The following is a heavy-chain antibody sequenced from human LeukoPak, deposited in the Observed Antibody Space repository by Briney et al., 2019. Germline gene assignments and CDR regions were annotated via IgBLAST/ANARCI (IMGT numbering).Heavy chain of an antibody. V-gene: IGHV4-4*07. J-gene: IGHJ5*02. CDR1: GGSISTYY. Sequence: SETLSLTCTVSGGSISTYYWSWIRQPAGKELEWIGRIYASGSTYYNPSLKSRVTISVDTSKNQFSLKLSSVTAADTAVYYCARTRHHRYCSSTSCSSQFDPWGQGTLVTVSS. CDR2: IYASGST. CDR3: ARTRHHRYCSSTSCSSQFDP. D-gene: IGHD2-2*01.